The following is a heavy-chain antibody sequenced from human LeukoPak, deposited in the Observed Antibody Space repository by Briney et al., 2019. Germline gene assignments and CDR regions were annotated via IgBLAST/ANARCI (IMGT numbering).Heavy chain of an antibody. V-gene: IGHV1-2*02. CDR2: INPNSCGT. J-gene: IGHJ6*04. CDR3: ARTRLLNRTGIRGVNTRMDV. Sequence: ASVNVSCKASGYTFTGYYMHWVRQARGQGLEWMGWINPNSCGTNYAQKFQGRVTMTRHTSISTPYMELSRLRSDDTAVYYCARTRLLNRTGIRGVNTRMDVWGKGNTVTVSS. D-gene: IGHD3-10*01. CDR1: GYTFTGYY.